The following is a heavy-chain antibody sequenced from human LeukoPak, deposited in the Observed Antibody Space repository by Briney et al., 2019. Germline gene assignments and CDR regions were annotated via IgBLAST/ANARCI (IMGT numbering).Heavy chain of an antibody. D-gene: IGHD1-7*01. CDR3: ARGELNGDYYYYGMDV. CDR2: VSYDGINK. V-gene: IGHV3-30-3*01. J-gene: IGHJ6*02. Sequence: PGGSLRLSCAASGFTFSSNAMHWVRQAPGKGLEWVAIVSYDGINKDYADSVKGRFTISRDNSKNTLYLQMNSLRAEDTAVYYCARGELNGDYYYYGMDVWGQGTTVTVSS. CDR1: GFTFSSNA.